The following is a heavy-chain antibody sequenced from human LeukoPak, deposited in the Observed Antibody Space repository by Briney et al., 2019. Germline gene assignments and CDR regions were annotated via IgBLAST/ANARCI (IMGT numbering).Heavy chain of an antibody. V-gene: IGHV4-38-2*02. Sequence: SETLSLTCTVSGYSISGGYYWGWIRQPPGKGLEWIGTIYHGGNTKYNPSLKSRVTILVDTSKNQFSLKLSSVTAADAALYYCARHGSQGGATHFDSWGQGTLVTVSS. CDR3: ARHGSQGGATHFDS. D-gene: IGHD1-26*01. CDR1: GYSISGGYY. J-gene: IGHJ4*02. CDR2: IYHGGNT.